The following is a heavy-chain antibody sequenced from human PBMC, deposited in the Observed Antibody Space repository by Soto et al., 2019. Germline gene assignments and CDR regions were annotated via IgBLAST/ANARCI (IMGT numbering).Heavy chain of an antibody. D-gene: IGHD3-10*01. CDR3: ARQEVRGVIAPYGMDV. J-gene: IGHJ6*02. CDR1: GYSFTSYW. V-gene: IGHV5-10-1*01. Sequence: ESLKISCKGSGYSFTSYWISWVRQMPGKGLEWMGRIDPSDSYTNYSPSFQGHVTISADKSISTAYLQWSSLKASDTAMYYCARQEVRGVIAPYGMDVWGQGTTVTVSS. CDR2: IDPSDSYT.